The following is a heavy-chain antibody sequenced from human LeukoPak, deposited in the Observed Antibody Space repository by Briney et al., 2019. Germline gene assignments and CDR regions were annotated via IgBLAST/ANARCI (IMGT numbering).Heavy chain of an antibody. CDR3: ARLRDGRWLLEY. J-gene: IGHJ4*02. D-gene: IGHD5-24*01. V-gene: IGHV4-59*05. CDR1: GFTFNNYW. CDR2: INYSGTT. Sequence: GSLRLSCTASGFTFNNYWMHWVRQAPGKGLEWIASINYSGTTYYNPSLKSRVTISEDRSKNQLSLKLSSVTAADTAVYYCARLRDGRWLLEYWGQGTLVTVSS.